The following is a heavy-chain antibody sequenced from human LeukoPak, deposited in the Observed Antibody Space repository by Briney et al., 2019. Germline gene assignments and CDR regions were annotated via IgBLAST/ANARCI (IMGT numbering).Heavy chain of an antibody. J-gene: IGHJ4*02. CDR3: ARALDGELLNYYFDY. D-gene: IGHD1-26*01. Sequence: PGGSLRLSCAASGFTFSSYEMNWVRQAPGKGLEWVSYISSSGSTIYYADSVKGRFTISRDNAKNSLYLQTNSLRAEDTAVYYCARALDGELLNYYFDYWGQGTLVTVSS. CDR1: GFTFSSYE. CDR2: ISSSGSTI. V-gene: IGHV3-48*03.